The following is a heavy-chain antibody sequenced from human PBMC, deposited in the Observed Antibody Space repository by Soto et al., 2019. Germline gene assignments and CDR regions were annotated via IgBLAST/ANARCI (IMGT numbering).Heavy chain of an antibody. Sequence: SETLSLTCTVSGGSISSYYWSWIRQPPGKGLEWIGYIYYSGSTNYNPSLESRLTISAGTSKNQFSLKLSSVTAADTAVYYCAGDQGKKLRWVYWGQGTLVTVSS. CDR3: AGDQGKKLRWVY. D-gene: IGHD5-12*01. J-gene: IGHJ4*02. CDR2: IYYSGST. V-gene: IGHV4-59*12. CDR1: GGSISSYY.